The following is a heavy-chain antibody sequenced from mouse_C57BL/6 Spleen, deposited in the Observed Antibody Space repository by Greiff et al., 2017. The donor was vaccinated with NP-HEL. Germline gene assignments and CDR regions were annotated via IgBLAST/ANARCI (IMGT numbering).Heavy chain of an antibody. CDR2: IWSGGST. Sequence: VQRVESGPGLVQPSQSLSITCTVSGFSLTSYGVHWVRQSPGKGLEWLGVIWSGGSTDYNAAFISRLSISKDNSKSQVFFKMNSLQADDTAIYYCARAGDYDPYYFDYWGQGTTLTVSS. J-gene: IGHJ2*01. D-gene: IGHD2-4*01. CDR1: GFSLTSYG. V-gene: IGHV2-2*01. CDR3: ARAGDYDPYYFDY.